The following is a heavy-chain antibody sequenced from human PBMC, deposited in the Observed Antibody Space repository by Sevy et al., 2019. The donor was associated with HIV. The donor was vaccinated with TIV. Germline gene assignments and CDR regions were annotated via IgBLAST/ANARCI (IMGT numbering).Heavy chain of an antibody. J-gene: IGHJ3*02. V-gene: IGHV4-39*01. D-gene: IGHD2-2*01. CDR3: ASFSTDAFDI. Sequence: SETLSLTCTVSGGSISSSSYYWGWIRQPPGKGLEWIGSIYYSGSTYYNPSLKSRFTISVDTSKNQFSLKLSSVTAADTAVYYCASFSTDAFDIWGQGTMVTVSS. CDR1: GGSISSSSYY. CDR2: IYYSGST.